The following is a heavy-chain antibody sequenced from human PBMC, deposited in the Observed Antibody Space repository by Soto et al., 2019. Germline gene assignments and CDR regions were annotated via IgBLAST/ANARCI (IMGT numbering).Heavy chain of an antibody. V-gene: IGHV3-9*01. CDR2: ISWNSGNI. J-gene: IGHJ1*01. CDR1: GFTFDDYA. CDR3: AKAKEYFQH. Sequence: GGSLRLSCAASGFTFDDYAMHWVRQAPGKGLEWVSGISWNSGNIGYADSVKGRFTISRDNAKNSLYLQMNSLRAEDTALYYCAKAKEYFQHWGQGTLVTVSS.